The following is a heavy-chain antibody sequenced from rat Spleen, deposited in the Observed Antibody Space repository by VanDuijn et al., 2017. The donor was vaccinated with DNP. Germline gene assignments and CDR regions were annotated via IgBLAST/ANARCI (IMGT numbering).Heavy chain of an antibody. CDR2: ITNTGDST. Sequence: EVQLVESGGGPVQPGRSLKLSCVASGFIFRNYWMTWIRQAPGKGLEWVASITNTGDSTYYSDSVNGRFSISRDNAKSTLYLQMDSLRSEDTATYYCATDHNTGIPPYFDYWGQGVMVTVSS. J-gene: IGHJ2*01. CDR3: ATDHNTGIPPYFDY. D-gene: IGHD4-1*01. V-gene: IGHV5-31*01. CDR1: GFIFRNYW.